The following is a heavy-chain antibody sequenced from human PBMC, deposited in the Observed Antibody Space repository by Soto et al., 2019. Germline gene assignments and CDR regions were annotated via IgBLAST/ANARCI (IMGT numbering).Heavy chain of an antibody. V-gene: IGHV2-5*02. CDR3: VQAQPAGGSLEV. CDR1: SSNSVG. D-gene: IGHD5-12*01. J-gene: IGHJ3*01. CDR2: FYWDNDR. Sequence: QITLKESGPTVVKPTQTLTLTCTISSNSVGVGWIRQPPGKGLEWLALFYWDNDRRYSPSLWNRLTITRDTSNTHVVLTMANMDPVDTATYYCVQAQPAGGSLEVWGQGTLVTVSS.